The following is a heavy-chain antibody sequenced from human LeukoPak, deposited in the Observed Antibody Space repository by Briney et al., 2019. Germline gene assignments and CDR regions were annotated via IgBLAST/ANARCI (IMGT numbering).Heavy chain of an antibody. CDR2: INPNSGGT. J-gene: IGHJ4*02. D-gene: IGHD6-19*01. CDR3: ARDPGYSSGSDY. CDR1: GYTFTGYY. V-gene: IGHV1-2*06. Sequence: ASVKVSCKASGYTFTGYYMHWVRQAPGQGLEWMGRINPNSGGTNYAQKFQGRVTMTRDTSISTAYMELSRLRSDGTAVYYCARDPGYSSGSDYWGQGTLVTVSS.